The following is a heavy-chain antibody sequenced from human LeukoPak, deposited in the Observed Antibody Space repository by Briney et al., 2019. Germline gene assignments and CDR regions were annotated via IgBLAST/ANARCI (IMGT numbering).Heavy chain of an antibody. D-gene: IGHD2-8*01. CDR1: GGTFSSYA. J-gene: IGHJ4*02. CDR2: ISYDGSNK. CDR3: ARDEGDGNAVNFDY. Sequence: PGGSLRLSCAASGGTFSSYAMHWVRQAPGKGLEWVAVISYDGSNKYYADSVKGRFTNSRDNSKNTLYLQMNSMIAEDRAVYYCARDEGDGNAVNFDYWGQGTLVTVSS. V-gene: IGHV3-30-3*01.